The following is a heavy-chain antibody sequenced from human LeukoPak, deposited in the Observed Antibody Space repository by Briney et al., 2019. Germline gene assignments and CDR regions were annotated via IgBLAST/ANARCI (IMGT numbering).Heavy chain of an antibody. D-gene: IGHD2-21*02. J-gene: IGHJ4*02. CDR1: GLTFSNYA. Sequence: PGGSLRLSCAASGLTFSNYAMSWVRQAPGKGLEWVSVISGSGGSTYYADSVKGRFTISRDNSKNTLYLQMNSLRAEDTAVYYCAKTPFNCGGDCSFGTGYYFDYWGQGTLVTVSS. V-gene: IGHV3-23*01. CDR2: ISGSGGST. CDR3: AKTPFNCGGDCSFGTGYYFDY.